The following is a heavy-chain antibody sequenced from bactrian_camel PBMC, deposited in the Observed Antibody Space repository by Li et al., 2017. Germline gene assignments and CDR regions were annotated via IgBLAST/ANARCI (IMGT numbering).Heavy chain of an antibody. CDR1: GSTFTK. CDR2: ITTMSGNT. J-gene: IGHJ6*01. V-gene: IGHV3S1*01. D-gene: IGHD6*01. Sequence: HVQLVESGGGSVQAGGSLRLSCVTAGSTFTKMGWFRQAPGKEREGVAHITTMSGNTYYADSVKGRFTISKDNAKNTLSLQMNGLKTEDMGTYYCTKELFSAGVVGPYFGYWGQGT. CDR3: TKELFSAGVVGPYFGY.